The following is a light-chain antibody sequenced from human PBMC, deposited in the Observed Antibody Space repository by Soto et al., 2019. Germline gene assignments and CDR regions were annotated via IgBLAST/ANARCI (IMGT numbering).Light chain of an antibody. CDR3: SSYTSSSTLYV. CDR1: SSDVGGYNY. J-gene: IGLJ1*01. CDR2: DVS. V-gene: IGLV2-14*01. Sequence: QSVLTQPASVSGSPGQSITISCTGTSSDVGGYNYVSWYQQHPGKAPKLMIYDVSNRPSGVSNRFSGSKSGNTASLNISGLQAEDEADYYCSSYTSSSTLYVFGTGTKVTVL.